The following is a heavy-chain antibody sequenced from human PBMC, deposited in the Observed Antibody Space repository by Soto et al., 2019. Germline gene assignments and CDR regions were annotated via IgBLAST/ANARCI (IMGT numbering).Heavy chain of an antibody. V-gene: IGHV6-1*01. CDR1: GDRVSSNSAA. J-gene: IGHJ6*02. D-gene: IGHD2-15*01. Sequence: SQTLSLTCAISGDRVSSNSAAWTWIRQSPSRGLEWLGRTYYRSKWYNDYAVSVKSRITINPDTSKNQFSLQLNSVTPEDTAVYYCARESVVVVVAAKDYYYGMDVWGQGTTVTVSS. CDR2: TYYRSKWYN. CDR3: ARESVVVVVAAKDYYYGMDV.